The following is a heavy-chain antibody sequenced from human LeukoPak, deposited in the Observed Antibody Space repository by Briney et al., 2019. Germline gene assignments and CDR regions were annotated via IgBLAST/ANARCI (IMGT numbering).Heavy chain of an antibody. D-gene: IGHD5-18*01. CDR3: ARSSRVLTWIQVDP. Sequence: SETLSLTCTVSGGSISSYYWSWIRQPAGKGLEWIGRIYTSGSTNYNPSLKSRVTMSVDTSKSQFSLKLSSVTAADTAVYYCARSSRVLTWIQVDPWGQGTLVTVSS. V-gene: IGHV4-4*07. CDR2: IYTSGST. J-gene: IGHJ5*02. CDR1: GGSISSYY.